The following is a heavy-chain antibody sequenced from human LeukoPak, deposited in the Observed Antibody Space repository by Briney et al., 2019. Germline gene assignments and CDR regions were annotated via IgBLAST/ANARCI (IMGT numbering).Heavy chain of an antibody. CDR3: ARDIVSWSLYY. CDR2: ISDSGGST. Sequence: PGGSLRLSCAASGFTFSSYAMSWVRQAPGKGLEWVSVISDSGGSTYYADSVKGRFTISRDNAKNSLYLQMNSLRAEDTAVYYCARDIVSWSLYYWGQGTLVTVSS. CDR1: GFTFSSYA. J-gene: IGHJ4*02. V-gene: IGHV3-23*01. D-gene: IGHD6-13*01.